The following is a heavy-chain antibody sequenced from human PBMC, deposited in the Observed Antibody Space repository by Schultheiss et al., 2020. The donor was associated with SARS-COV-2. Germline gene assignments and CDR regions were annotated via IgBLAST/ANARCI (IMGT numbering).Heavy chain of an antibody. J-gene: IGHJ3*02. D-gene: IGHD4-23*01. CDR3: ARDVLGYGGNSGDAFDI. CDR2: INHSGST. Sequence: SQTLSLTCAVYGGSFSGYYWSWIRQPPGKGLEWIGEINHSGSTNYNPSLKSRVTISVDTSKNQFSLKLSSVTAADTAVYYCARDVLGYGGNSGDAFDIWGQGTMVTVSS. V-gene: IGHV4-34*01. CDR1: GGSFSGYY.